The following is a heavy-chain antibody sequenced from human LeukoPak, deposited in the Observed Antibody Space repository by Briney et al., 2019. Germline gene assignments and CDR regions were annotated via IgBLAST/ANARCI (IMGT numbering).Heavy chain of an antibody. CDR1: GFTVSSNY. V-gene: IGHV3-66*01. J-gene: IGHJ4*02. Sequence: GGSLRLCCAASGFTVSSNYMSWVRQAPGKGLEWVSVIYSGGSTYYADSVKGRFTISRDNSKNTLYLQMNSLRAEDTAVYYCARGICYFDYWGQGTLVTVSS. CDR3: ARGICYFDY. D-gene: IGHD3-3*01. CDR2: IYSGGST.